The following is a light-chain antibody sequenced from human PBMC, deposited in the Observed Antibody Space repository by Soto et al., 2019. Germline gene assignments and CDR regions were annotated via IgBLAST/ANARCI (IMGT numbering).Light chain of an antibody. CDR1: NSDVGTYEL. CDR2: EGS. V-gene: IGLV2-14*02. J-gene: IGLJ1*01. CDR3: QSYDSTLSARYV. Sequence: QSVLTQPASVSGSPGQSITISCTGTNSDVGTYELVSWYQQHPGRAPKLMIYEGSKRPSGVSNRFSGSKSGDTASLAITGLQAEDEGDYYCQSYDSTLSARYVFGTGTQLTVL.